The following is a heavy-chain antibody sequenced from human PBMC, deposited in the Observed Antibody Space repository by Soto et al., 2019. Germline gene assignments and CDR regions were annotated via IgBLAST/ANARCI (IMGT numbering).Heavy chain of an antibody. D-gene: IGHD3-10*01. Sequence: PGGSLSLSCAASGFTFSSYSMNWVRQAPGKGLEWVSSISSSSSYIYYADSVKGRFTISRDNAKNSLYLQMNSLRAEDTAVYYSARKQTYYYGSGSYYNFDYWGQGTLVTVSS. CDR3: ARKQTYYYGSGSYYNFDY. CDR2: ISSSSSYI. CDR1: GFTFSSYS. V-gene: IGHV3-21*01. J-gene: IGHJ4*02.